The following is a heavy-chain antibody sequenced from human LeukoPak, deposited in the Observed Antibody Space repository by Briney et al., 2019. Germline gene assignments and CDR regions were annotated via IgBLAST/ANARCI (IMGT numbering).Heavy chain of an antibody. D-gene: IGHD2-15*01. Sequence: ASVKVSCKASGYTFTSYGISWVRQAPGQGLEWMGWISAYNGNTNYAQKLQGRVTMTTDTSTSTAYMELRSLRSDDTAVYYCARAQWRYCSGGSCYSNDYWGQGTLVTVSS. J-gene: IGHJ4*02. CDR2: ISAYNGNT. V-gene: IGHV1-18*01. CDR3: ARAQWRYCSGGSCYSNDY. CDR1: GYTFTSYG.